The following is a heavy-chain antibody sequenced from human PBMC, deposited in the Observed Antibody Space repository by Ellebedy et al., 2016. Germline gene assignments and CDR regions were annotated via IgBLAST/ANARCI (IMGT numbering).Heavy chain of an antibody. Sequence: SETLSLTCTVSGGSISSSSYYWGWIRQPPGKGLEWIGSIYYSGSTYSNPSPKSRVTMSVDTSKNQFSLRLTSVTAADTAVYYCARLPGEESRGYYFDHWGQGTLVTVSS. CDR2: IYYSGST. D-gene: IGHD3-22*01. CDR3: ARLPGEESRGYYFDH. J-gene: IGHJ4*02. V-gene: IGHV4-39*01. CDR1: GGSISSSSYY.